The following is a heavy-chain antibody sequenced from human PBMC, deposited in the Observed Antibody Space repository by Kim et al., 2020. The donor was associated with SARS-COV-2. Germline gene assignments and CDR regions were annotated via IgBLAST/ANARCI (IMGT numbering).Heavy chain of an antibody. CDR2: ISSSSSYI. CDR3: ARVLGYSYGWAVDY. J-gene: IGHJ4*02. V-gene: IGHV3-21*01. D-gene: IGHD5-18*01. Sequence: GGSLRLSCAASGFTFSSYSMNWVRQAPGKGLEWVSSISSSSSYIYYADSVKGRFTISRDNAKNSLYLQMNSLRAEDTAVYYCARVLGYSYGWAVDYWGQGTLVTVSS. CDR1: GFTFSSYS.